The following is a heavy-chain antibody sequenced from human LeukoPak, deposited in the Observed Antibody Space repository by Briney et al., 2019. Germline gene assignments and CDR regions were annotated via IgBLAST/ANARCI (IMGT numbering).Heavy chain of an antibody. V-gene: IGHV4-39*07. Sequence: SETLSLTCTVSGGSISSSSYYWGWIRQPPGKGLEWIGSIHYSGSTYYNPSLKSRVTISVDTSKNQFSLKLSSVTAADTAVYYCAIRSDDYGDYGAFDIWGQGTMVTLSS. D-gene: IGHD4-17*01. CDR2: IHYSGST. CDR1: GGSISSSSYY. J-gene: IGHJ3*02. CDR3: AIRSDDYGDYGAFDI.